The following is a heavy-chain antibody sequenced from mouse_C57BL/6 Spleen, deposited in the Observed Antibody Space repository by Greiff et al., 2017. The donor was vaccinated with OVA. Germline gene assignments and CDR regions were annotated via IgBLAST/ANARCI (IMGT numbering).Heavy chain of an antibody. CDR3: AREDYSNSYYFDY. D-gene: IGHD2-5*01. CDR1: GFTFSDYG. V-gene: IGHV5-17*01. Sequence: VQLVESGGGLVKPGGSLKLSCAASGFTFSDYGMHWVRQAPEKGLEWVAYISSGSSTIYYADTVKGRFTISRDNAKNTLFLQMTSLRSEDTAMYYCAREDYSNSYYFDYWGQGTTLTVSS. J-gene: IGHJ2*01. CDR2: ISSGSSTI.